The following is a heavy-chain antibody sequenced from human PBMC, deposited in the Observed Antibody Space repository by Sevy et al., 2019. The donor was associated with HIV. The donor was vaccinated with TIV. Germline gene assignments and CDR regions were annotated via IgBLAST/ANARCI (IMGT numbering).Heavy chain of an antibody. Sequence: GGSLRLSCAASGFTFSSYWMSWVRQAPGKGLEWVANIKQDGSEKYYVDSVKGRFAISRDNAKNSLYLQMNSLRAEDTAVYYCARDQGAVAGFDAFDTWGQRTMVTVSS. CDR2: IKQDGSEK. CDR3: ARDQGAVAGFDAFDT. D-gene: IGHD6-19*01. CDR1: GFTFSSYW. V-gene: IGHV3-7*01. J-gene: IGHJ3*02.